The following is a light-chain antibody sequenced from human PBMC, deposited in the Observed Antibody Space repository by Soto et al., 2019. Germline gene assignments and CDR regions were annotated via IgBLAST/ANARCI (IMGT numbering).Light chain of an antibody. J-gene: IGKJ4*01. CDR3: QQFNSYPLT. CDR1: QGYRSY. CDR2: AAS. V-gene: IGKV1-9*01. Sequence: GDIFTITSRASQGYRSYLAWYQQKPGKAPKLLIYAASTLRSGVSSRFSGSGSGTEFTLTISSLQPEDFATYYCQQFNSYPLTFGGGTKVDIK.